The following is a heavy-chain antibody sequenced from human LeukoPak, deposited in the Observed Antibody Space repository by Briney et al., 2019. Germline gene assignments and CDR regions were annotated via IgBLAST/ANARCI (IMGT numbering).Heavy chain of an antibody. CDR2: MNPNSGNT. CDR1: GYTFTSYD. D-gene: IGHD3-10*01. V-gene: IGHV1-8*01. J-gene: IGHJ6*03. Sequence: ASVKVSCKASGYTFTSYDINWVRQATGQGLEWMGWMNPNSGNTGYAQKFQGRVTMTRNTSISTAYMELSSLRSEDTAVYYCARCPTITMVRGVKGYYYYMDVWGKGTTGTISS. CDR3: ARCPTITMVRGVKGYYYYMDV.